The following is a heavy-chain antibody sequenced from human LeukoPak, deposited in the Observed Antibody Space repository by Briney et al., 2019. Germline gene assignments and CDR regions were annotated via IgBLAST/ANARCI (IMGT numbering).Heavy chain of an antibody. Sequence: SETLSIPCAGYGGSFSGYYWSWIRQPPGKGLEWIGEINHSGSTNYNPSLKSRVTISVDTSKNQFSLKLSSVTAADTAVYYCARGWGDIVVVPAAMEFDYWGQGTLVTVSS. V-gene: IGHV4-34*01. CDR3: ARGWGDIVVVPAAMEFDY. CDR1: GGSFSGYY. CDR2: INHSGST. J-gene: IGHJ4*02. D-gene: IGHD2-2*01.